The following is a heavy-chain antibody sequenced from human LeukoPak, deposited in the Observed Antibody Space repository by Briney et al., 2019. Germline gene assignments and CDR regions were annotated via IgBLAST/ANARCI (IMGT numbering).Heavy chain of an antibody. J-gene: IGHJ3*02. CDR2: MNPNSGNT. V-gene: IGHV1-8*01. D-gene: IGHD1-26*01. CDR1: GYTFTSYD. Sequence: ASVKVSCKASGYTFTSYDINWVRQATGQGLEWMGWMNPNSGNTGYAQKFQGRVTMTRNTSISTAYMELSSLRSDDTAVYYCATLIRYSGSYPTFDIWGQGTMVTVSS. CDR3: ATLIRYSGSYPTFDI.